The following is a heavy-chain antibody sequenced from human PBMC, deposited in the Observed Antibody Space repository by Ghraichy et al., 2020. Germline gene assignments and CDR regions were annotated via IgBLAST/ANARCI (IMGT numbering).Heavy chain of an antibody. J-gene: IGHJ1*01. V-gene: IGHV4-39*02. CDR3: ARLSPFPYAEYFTH. D-gene: IGHD3-3*02. CDR1: GGSISSGNYY. Sequence: SQTLSLTCTVSGGSISSGNYYWGWIRQPPGKGLEWIGIVYYTGTTYYDPSLKSRVTISVDTSENHFSLKLSSVTAADTAVYYCARLSPFPYAEYFTHWGQGTLVTVSS. CDR2: VYYTGTT.